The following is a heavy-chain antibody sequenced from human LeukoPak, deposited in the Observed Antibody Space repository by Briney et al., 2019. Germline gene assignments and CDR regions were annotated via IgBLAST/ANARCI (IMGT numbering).Heavy chain of an antibody. CDR2: TSAYNGNT. V-gene: IGHV1-18*04. CDR3: ARDSPYGDYEAYYGMDV. D-gene: IGHD4-17*01. J-gene: IGHJ6*04. CDR1: GYTFTSYG. Sequence: ASVKVSCKASGYTFTSYGMSWVRQAPGQGLEWMGWTSAYNGNTNYAQKLLGRVTMTTDTSTSTAYMELRSLRSDDTAVYYCARDSPYGDYEAYYGMDVWGKGTTVTVSS.